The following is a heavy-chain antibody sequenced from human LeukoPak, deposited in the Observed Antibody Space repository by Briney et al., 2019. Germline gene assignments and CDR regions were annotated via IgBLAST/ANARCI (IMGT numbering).Heavy chain of an antibody. CDR3: ARDYGIVVVPAADAFDI. Sequence: ASVKVSCKASGYTFTSYGISWVRQAPGQGLELMGWISAYNGNTNYVQKLQGRLTMTTDTSTSTAYMELRSLRSDDTAVYYCARDYGIVVVPAADAFDIWGQGTMVTVSS. D-gene: IGHD2-2*01. CDR1: GYTFTSYG. J-gene: IGHJ3*02. V-gene: IGHV1-18*04. CDR2: ISAYNGNT.